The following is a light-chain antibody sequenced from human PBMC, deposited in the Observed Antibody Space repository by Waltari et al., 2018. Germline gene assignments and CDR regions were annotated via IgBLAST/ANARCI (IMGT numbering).Light chain of an antibody. CDR1: QSVGNNY. Sequence: EIALTQSPGTLSLSPGEGATLSCRASQSVGNNYLAWLQQKPGQAPRLLIYNVFIRATGIPDRFSDSGSGTDFTLAIARLEPDDFAVYYCHQSATAPLTFGGGTKVEIK. CDR3: HQSATAPLT. CDR2: NVF. V-gene: IGKV3-20*01. J-gene: IGKJ4*01.